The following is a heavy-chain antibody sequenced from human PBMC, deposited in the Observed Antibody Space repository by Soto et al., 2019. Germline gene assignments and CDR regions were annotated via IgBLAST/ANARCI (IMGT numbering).Heavy chain of an antibody. Sequence: QVQLVESGGGVAQPGRSLTLSCAASGFTFSRSGMHWVRQAPGKGLEWVAGTWSDGSNKYYADSVKGRFTISRDNSKNTSHPPMNSLRPDYTAVYYCARVRGSGWYFDSLGQGVPVTVSS. J-gene: IGHJ4*02. CDR3: ARVRGSGWYFDS. CDR1: GFTFSRSG. D-gene: IGHD6-19*01. CDR2: TWSDGSNK. V-gene: IGHV3-33*01.